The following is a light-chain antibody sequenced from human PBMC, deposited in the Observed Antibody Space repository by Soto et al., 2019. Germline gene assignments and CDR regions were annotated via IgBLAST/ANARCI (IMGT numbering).Light chain of an antibody. CDR1: QSLNSFY. V-gene: IGKV3-20*01. CDR3: QHYDISPRP. J-gene: IGKJ1*01. Sequence: EIVLTQSPGTLSLSPGERATLSCRASQSLNSFYLAWYQQKPGQAPRLLIYGSSNRATGIPDRFSGSGSGKDFTLPISKLSPEVFAVYYCQHYDISPRPFGQGTKVNIK. CDR2: GSS.